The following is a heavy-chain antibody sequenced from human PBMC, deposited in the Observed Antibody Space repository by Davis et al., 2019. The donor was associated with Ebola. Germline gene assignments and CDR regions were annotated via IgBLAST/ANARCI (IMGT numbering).Heavy chain of an antibody. D-gene: IGHD6-13*01. J-gene: IGHJ5*02. Sequence: PGGSLRLSCAASGFTFSYYWMTWVRQAPGKGLEWVANIKEDGSEKFYVDSVKGRFTISRDNAKDSLYLQMNSLRAEDTAVYYCARDLYSSSWYGDWFDPWGQGTLVTVSS. CDR2: IKEDGSEK. CDR1: GFTFSYYW. V-gene: IGHV3-7*03. CDR3: ARDLYSSSWYGDWFDP.